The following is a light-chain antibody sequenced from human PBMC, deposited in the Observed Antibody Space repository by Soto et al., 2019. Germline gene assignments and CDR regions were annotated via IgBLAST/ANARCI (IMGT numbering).Light chain of an antibody. Sequence: QSVLTQPPSASGTPGQRVTISCSGGSSNIGTNAVNWYQQLPGTAPKLLIYNNNQRPSGVPDRFSSSKSGTSASLAISGLQSEDEADYYCAAWDDSLNGHVFGTGTKVTVL. CDR1: SSNIGTNA. V-gene: IGLV1-44*01. J-gene: IGLJ1*01. CDR2: NNN. CDR3: AAWDDSLNGHV.